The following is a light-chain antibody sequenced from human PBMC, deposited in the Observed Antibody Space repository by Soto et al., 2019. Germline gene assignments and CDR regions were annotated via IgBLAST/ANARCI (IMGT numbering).Light chain of an antibody. V-gene: IGKV1-39*01. CDR3: QQSHRT. CDR1: QSISSY. J-gene: IGKJ1*01. CDR2: AAS. Sequence: DLQMTQSPSSLSASVGDRVTITCRASQSISSYLNWYQQKPGKAPKLLIYAASSLQSGVPSRFSGSGSGTDFTLTISSLQPEDFATYYCQQSHRTFGQGTKVEIK.